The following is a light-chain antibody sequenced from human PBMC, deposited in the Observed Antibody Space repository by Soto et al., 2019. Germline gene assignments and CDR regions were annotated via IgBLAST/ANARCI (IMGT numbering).Light chain of an antibody. CDR2: DAS. Sequence: DIQMTQSPSTLSASVGDRVTITCRASQSISNWLAWYQQKPGKAPKLLIYDASSLESGVPSRFSGSGSGTEFTLTISSLQPDDFATYYCQQYNSYSRMYTFGQGTKLEIK. CDR1: QSISNW. V-gene: IGKV1-5*01. CDR3: QQYNSYSRMYT. J-gene: IGKJ2*01.